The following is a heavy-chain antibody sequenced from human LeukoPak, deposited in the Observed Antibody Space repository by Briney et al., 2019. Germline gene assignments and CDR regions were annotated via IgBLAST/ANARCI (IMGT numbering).Heavy chain of an antibody. D-gene: IGHD3-22*01. CDR1: GFTFSSYW. J-gene: IGHJ3*02. CDR2: IKQDGSEK. V-gene: IGHV3-7*03. Sequence: GGSLRLSCAASGFTFSSYWMSWVRQAPGKGLEWVANIKQDGSEKYYVDSVKGRFTISRDNSKNTLYLQMNSLRAEDTAVYYCAKRKYYYDSSGYGIDAFDIWGQGTMVTVSS. CDR3: AKRKYYYDSSGYGIDAFDI.